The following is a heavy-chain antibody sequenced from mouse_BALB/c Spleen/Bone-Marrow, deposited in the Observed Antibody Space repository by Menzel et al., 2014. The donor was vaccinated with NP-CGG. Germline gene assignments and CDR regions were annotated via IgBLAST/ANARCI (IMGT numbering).Heavy chain of an antibody. CDR1: GFNIKDTY. D-gene: IGHD1-2*01. V-gene: IGHV14-3*02. J-gene: IGHJ4*01. Sequence: VQLQQPGAELVKPGASVKLSCTASGFNIKDTYIHWVKQRPEQGLEWIGRINPANGNTKYDPKFQGKATITADTSSNTAYLQLSSLTAEDTAVYYCAEITTAAYYVMDYWGQETSVTVSS. CDR2: INPANGNT. CDR3: AEITTAAYYVMDY.